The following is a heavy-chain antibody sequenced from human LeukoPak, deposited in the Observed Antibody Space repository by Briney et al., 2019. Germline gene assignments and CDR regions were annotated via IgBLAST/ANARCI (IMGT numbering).Heavy chain of an antibody. CDR1: GFSFSNYY. V-gene: IGHV3-74*01. Sequence: GGSLRLSCVGSGFSFSNYYMYWVRQAPGKGLVWVSRIKNAGSDTIYADSVKGRFTISRDNAKNTVYLQMNSLRAEDTAVYYCARGGYGHNMDVWGEGTTVTVSS. CDR2: IKNAGSDT. CDR3: ARGGYGHNMDV. J-gene: IGHJ6*03. D-gene: IGHD3-10*01.